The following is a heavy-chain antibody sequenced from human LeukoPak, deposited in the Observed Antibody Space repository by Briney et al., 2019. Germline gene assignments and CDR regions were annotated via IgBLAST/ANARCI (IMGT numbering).Heavy chain of an antibody. CDR3: AKTFCSGGTCYPYNYYYMDV. J-gene: IGHJ6*03. CDR2: ISSSSSYI. CDR1: GFTFSSYS. V-gene: IGHV3-21*01. D-gene: IGHD2-15*01. Sequence: GGSLRLSCAASGFTFSSYSMNWVRQAPGKGLEWVSSISSSSSYIYYADSVKGRFTISRDNAKNSLYLQMNSLRAEDTAVYYCAKTFCSGGTCYPYNYYYMDVWGKGTAVTVSS.